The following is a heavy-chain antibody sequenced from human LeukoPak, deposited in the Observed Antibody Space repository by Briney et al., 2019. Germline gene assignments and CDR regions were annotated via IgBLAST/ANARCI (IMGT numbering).Heavy chain of an antibody. CDR2: INHSGST. Sequence: SETLSLTCAVSGGSFSGYYWSWIRQPPGKGLEWIGEINHSGSTNYNPSLKSRVTISVDTSENQFSLKLSSVTAADTAIYYCARGLAYYDFWSGYSGWFDPWGQGILVAVSS. D-gene: IGHD3-3*01. V-gene: IGHV4-34*01. CDR1: GGSFSGYY. CDR3: ARGLAYYDFWSGYSGWFDP. J-gene: IGHJ5*02.